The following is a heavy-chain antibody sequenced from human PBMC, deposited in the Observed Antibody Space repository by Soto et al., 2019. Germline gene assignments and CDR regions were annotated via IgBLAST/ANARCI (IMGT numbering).Heavy chain of an antibody. D-gene: IGHD1-26*01. Sequence: GSLRLSCAASGFTFSSYAMHWVRQAPGKGLEWVAVISYDGSNKYYADSVKGRFTISRDNSKNTLYLQMNSLRAEDTAVYYCARDGSSGEGALDHLDYWGQGTLVTVSS. CDR3: ARDGSSGEGALDHLDY. V-gene: IGHV3-30-3*01. CDR1: GFTFSSYA. CDR2: ISYDGSNK. J-gene: IGHJ4*02.